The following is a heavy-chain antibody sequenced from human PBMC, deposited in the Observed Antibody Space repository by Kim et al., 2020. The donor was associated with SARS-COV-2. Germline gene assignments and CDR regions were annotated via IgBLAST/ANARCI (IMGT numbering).Heavy chain of an antibody. J-gene: IGHJ3*02. D-gene: IGHD3-10*01. CDR2: ISSGSSYI. CDR1: GFTFSPYS. V-gene: IGHV3-21*01. Sequence: GGSLRLSCSASGFTFSPYSMNWVRQAPGKGLEWVSSISSGSSYIYYADSVKGRFTISRDNAKNSLYLQMNSLRAEDTAVYYCATAGQYYYGSGSYYSDAFDIWGQGTMVTVSS. CDR3: ATAGQYYYGSGSYYSDAFDI.